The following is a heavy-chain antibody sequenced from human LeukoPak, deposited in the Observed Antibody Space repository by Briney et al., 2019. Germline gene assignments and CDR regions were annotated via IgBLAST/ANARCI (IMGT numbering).Heavy chain of an antibody. CDR3: ARGHLYSSGWLNWFAP. Sequence: SETLSLTCTVSGGSISSYYWSWIRQPPGKGLEWIGYIYYSGSTNYNPSLKSRVTISVDTSKNQFSLKLSSVTAADTAVYYCARGHLYSSGWLNWFAPWGQGTLVTVSS. V-gene: IGHV4-59*01. D-gene: IGHD6-19*01. CDR1: GGSISSYY. J-gene: IGHJ5*02. CDR2: IYYSGST.